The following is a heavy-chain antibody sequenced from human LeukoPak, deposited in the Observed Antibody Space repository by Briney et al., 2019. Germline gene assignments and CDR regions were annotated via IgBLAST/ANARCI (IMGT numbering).Heavy chain of an antibody. V-gene: IGHV4-34*01. CDR3: AIGRRYSSLWTGCFQH. CDR1: GGSFSGYY. D-gene: IGHD6-13*01. J-gene: IGHJ1*01. Sequence: PSETLSLTCAVYGGSFSGYYWSWIRQPPGKGLEWIGEINHSGSTNYNPSLKSRVTISVDTSKNQFSLKLSSVTAADTAVYYCAIGRRYSSLWTGCFQHWGQGTLVTVSS. CDR2: INHSGST.